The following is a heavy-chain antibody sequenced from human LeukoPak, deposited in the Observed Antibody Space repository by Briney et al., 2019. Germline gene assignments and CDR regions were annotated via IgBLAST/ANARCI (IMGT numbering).Heavy chain of an antibody. CDR1: GYTFTSHY. V-gene: IGHV1-46*03. Sequence: GASVKVSCKASGYTFTSHYMHWVRQAPGQGLEWMGIINPSGGSTSYAQKFQGRVTMTRDTSTSTVYMELSVVKTEDTACDCCPRDNISRSWHEALWVWGQRIIVSVSS. CDR2: INPSGGST. D-gene: IGHD6-13*01. CDR3: PRDNISRSWHEALWV. J-gene: IGHJ3*01.